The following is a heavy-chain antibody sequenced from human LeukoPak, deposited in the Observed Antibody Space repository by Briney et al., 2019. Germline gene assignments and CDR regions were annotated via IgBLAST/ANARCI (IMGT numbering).Heavy chain of an antibody. Sequence: GGSLRLSCTVSGFAFSGYAMSWVRQAPGKGPEWVSSIVARGDVTYSAGSVKGRFTISRDNSKRTLFLQMNSLRAEDTAVYYCAKVHYTASFPGSFPGRNYFDSWGQGSLVTVSS. CDR3: AKVHYTASFPGSFPGRNYFDS. V-gene: IGHV3-23*01. CDR1: GFAFSGYA. D-gene: IGHD1-26*01. CDR2: IVARGDVT. J-gene: IGHJ4*02.